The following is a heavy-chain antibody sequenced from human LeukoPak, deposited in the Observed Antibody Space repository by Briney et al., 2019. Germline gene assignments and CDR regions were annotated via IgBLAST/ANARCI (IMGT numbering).Heavy chain of an antibody. CDR3: ARDLETCSSTSCYDDAFDI. CDR2: TYYRSKWYN. V-gene: IGHV6-1*01. CDR1: GDSVSSNSAA. J-gene: IGHJ3*02. Sequence: SQTLSLTCAISGDSVSSNSAAWNWIRQSPSRGLEWLGRTYYRSKWYNDYAVSVKSRITINPDTSKNQFSPQLNSVTPEDTAVYYCARDLETCSSTSCYDDAFDIWGQGTMVTVSS. D-gene: IGHD2-2*01.